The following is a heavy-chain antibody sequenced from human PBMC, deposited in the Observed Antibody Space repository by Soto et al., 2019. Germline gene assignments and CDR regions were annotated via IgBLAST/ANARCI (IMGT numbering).Heavy chain of an antibody. Sequence: GGSLRLSCAASAFTFSSYAMSWVRQAPGKGLEWVSVVSGSGDSTYYADSVKGRFTISRDNSKNTLYLQMNSLRAEDTAVYYCAKGRASDCPGCTQDYWGQGTLVTVSS. CDR2: VSGSGDST. D-gene: IGHD2-21*02. CDR3: AKGRASDCPGCTQDY. J-gene: IGHJ4*02. CDR1: AFTFSSYA. V-gene: IGHV3-23*01.